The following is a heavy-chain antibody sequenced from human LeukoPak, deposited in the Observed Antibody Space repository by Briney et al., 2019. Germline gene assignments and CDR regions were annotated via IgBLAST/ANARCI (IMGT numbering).Heavy chain of an antibody. CDR2: INHSGST. Sequence: SETLSLTCAVYGGSFSVYYCSWIRQPPGKGLEWIGEINHSGSTNYNPSLKSRVTISVDTSKNQFSLKLSSVTAADTAVYYCARGPRDIVVVPAARYYYYGMDVWGQGTTVTVSS. J-gene: IGHJ6*02. CDR3: ARGPRDIVVVPAARYYYYGMDV. V-gene: IGHV4-34*01. CDR1: GGSFSVYY. D-gene: IGHD2-2*01.